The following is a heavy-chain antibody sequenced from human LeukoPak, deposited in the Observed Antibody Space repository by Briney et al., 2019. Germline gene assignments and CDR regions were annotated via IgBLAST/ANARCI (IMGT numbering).Heavy chain of an antibody. CDR2: INPNGGGT. Sequence: VASVKVSCKASGYTFSSYGVSWVRQAPGQGLEWMGWINPNGGGTNYAQKFQGRVTMTRDTSISTAYMELSRLRSDDTAVYYCARNYYDSSGLDYWGQGSLVSVCS. J-gene: IGHJ4*02. D-gene: IGHD3-22*01. CDR1: GYTFSSYG. CDR3: ARNYYDSSGLDY. V-gene: IGHV1-2*02.